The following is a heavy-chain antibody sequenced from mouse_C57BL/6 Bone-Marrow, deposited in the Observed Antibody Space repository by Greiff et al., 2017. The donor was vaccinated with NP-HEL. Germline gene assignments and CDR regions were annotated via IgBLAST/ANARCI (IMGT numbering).Heavy chain of an antibody. CDR1: GYAFSSYW. CDR2: IYPGDGDT. D-gene: IGHD1-1*01. J-gene: IGHJ1*03. V-gene: IGHV1-80*01. Sequence: VQLQQSGAELVKPGASVKISCKASGYAFSSYWMNWVKQRPGKGLEWIGQIYPGDGDTNYNGKFKGKATLTADKSSSTAYMQLSSLTSEDSAVYFCARRGITTVVAPDFYVWGTGTTVTVSS. CDR3: ARRGITTVVAPDFYV.